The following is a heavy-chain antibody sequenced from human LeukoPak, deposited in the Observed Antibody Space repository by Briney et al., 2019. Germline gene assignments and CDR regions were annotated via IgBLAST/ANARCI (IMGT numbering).Heavy chain of an antibody. D-gene: IGHD2-2*01. CDR2: IYYSGST. Sequence: SETLSLTCTVSGGSISSYYWSWIRQPPGKGLEWIGCIYYSGSTNYNPSLKSRVTISVDTSKNQFSLKLSSVTAADTAVYYCARPYAKGAFDIWGQGTMVTVSS. V-gene: IGHV4-59*08. CDR1: GGSISSYY. J-gene: IGHJ3*02. CDR3: ARPYAKGAFDI.